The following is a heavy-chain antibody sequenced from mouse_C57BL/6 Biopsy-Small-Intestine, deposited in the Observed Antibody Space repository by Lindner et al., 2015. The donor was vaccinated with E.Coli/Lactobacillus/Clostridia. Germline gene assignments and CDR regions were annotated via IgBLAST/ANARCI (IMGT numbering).Heavy chain of an antibody. Sequence: VQLQESGAELARPGASVKLSCKASGYTFTSYGISWVKQRTGQGLEWIGEIYPRSGNTCYNEKFKGKATLTADKSSSTAYMELRSLTSEDSAVYFCARRNYYGSSHYFDYWGQGTTLTVSS. J-gene: IGHJ2*01. CDR2: IYPRSGNT. CDR1: GYTFTSYG. V-gene: IGHV1-81*01. D-gene: IGHD1-1*01. CDR3: ARRNYYGSSHYFDY.